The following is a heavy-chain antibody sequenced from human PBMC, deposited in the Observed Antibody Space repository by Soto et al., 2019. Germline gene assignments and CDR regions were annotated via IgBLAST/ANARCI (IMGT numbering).Heavy chain of an antibody. CDR1: ASSITSAGYS. D-gene: IGHD1-26*01. CDR2: TYQSGSS. Sequence: SQTRSLTCTLYASSITSAGYSCNRIRQPPGKGLEWAGYTYQSGSSSDNPSLKSRVTMTLNRSKHQFSLKLTSVTAADPAVYFCGSEHYRYCLDVCRQRTTVTVCS. CDR3: GSEHYRYCLDV. J-gene: IGHJ6*02. V-gene: IGHV4-30-2*01.